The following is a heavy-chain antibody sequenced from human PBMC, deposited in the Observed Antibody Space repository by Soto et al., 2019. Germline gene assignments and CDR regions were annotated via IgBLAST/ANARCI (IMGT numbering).Heavy chain of an antibody. CDR1: GFTFSAYG. CDR3: AAGYSSSWYDGWYFDY. Sequence: QVQLVESGGGVVQPGRSLRLSCAASGFTFSAYGMHWVRQAPGKGLEWVAFISYDGSNKYYADSVKGRFTISRDNSKNTLYLQMNSLRAEDTAVYYCAAGYSSSWYDGWYFDYWGQGTLVTVSS. V-gene: IGHV3-30*03. CDR2: ISYDGSNK. J-gene: IGHJ4*02. D-gene: IGHD6-13*01.